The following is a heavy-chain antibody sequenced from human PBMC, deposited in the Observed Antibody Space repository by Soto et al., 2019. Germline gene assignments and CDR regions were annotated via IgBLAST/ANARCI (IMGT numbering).Heavy chain of an antibody. D-gene: IGHD6-25*01. CDR2: ISGDGSNK. J-gene: IGHJ4*02. CDR3: AKGGSGERSD. CDR1: GFTFSSYG. Sequence: GGSLRLSCAASGFTFSSYGMHWVRQAPGKGLEWVAAISGDGSNKYYADSVKGRFTISRDNSKNTLYLQMNSLRAEDTAVYYCAKGGSGERSDLGQGTLVTVSS. V-gene: IGHV3-30*18.